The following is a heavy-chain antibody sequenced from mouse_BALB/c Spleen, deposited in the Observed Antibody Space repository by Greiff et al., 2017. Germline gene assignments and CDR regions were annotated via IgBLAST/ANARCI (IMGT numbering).Heavy chain of an antibody. CDR2: ISSGGSYT. V-gene: IGHV5-6*01. CDR1: GFTFSSYG. Sequence: VQLQQSGGDLVKPGGSLKLSCAASGFTFSSYGMSWVRQTPDKRLEWVATISSGGSYTYYPDSVKGRFTISRDNAKNTLYLQMSSLKSEDTAMYYCARYDYDGWFAYWGQGTLVTVSA. CDR3: ARYDYDGWFAY. D-gene: IGHD2-4*01. J-gene: IGHJ3*01.